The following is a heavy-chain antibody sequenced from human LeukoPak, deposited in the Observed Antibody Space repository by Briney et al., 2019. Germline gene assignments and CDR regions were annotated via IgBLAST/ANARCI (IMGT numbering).Heavy chain of an antibody. Sequence: PGRSLRLSYAASGFTFSSYGMHWVRQAPGKGLEWEAAIWYDGSNKYYADSVKGRFTISRDNSKNTLYLQMNSLRAEDTAVYYCARSGGKQPSYYYYMDVWGKGTTVTVSS. CDR1: GFTFSSYG. D-gene: IGHD1-26*01. J-gene: IGHJ6*03. V-gene: IGHV3-33*01. CDR2: IWYDGSNK. CDR3: ARSGGKQPSYYYYMDV.